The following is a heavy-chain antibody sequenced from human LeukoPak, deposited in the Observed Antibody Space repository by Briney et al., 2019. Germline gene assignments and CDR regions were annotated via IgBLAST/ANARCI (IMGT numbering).Heavy chain of an antibody. Sequence: AASVKVSCKPSGYTFTSYGISWVREAPGQGLEWMGWISAYNGNTNYAQKLQGRVTMTTDTSTSTAYMELRSLRSDDTAVYYCARVKGPRYSPKTDYWGQGTLVTVSS. J-gene: IGHJ4*02. CDR1: GYTFTSYG. D-gene: IGHD5-18*01. CDR3: ARVKGPRYSPKTDY. V-gene: IGHV1-18*01. CDR2: ISAYNGNT.